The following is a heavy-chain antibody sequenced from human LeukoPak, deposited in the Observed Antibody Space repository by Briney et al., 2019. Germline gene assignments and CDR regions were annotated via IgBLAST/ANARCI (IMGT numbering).Heavy chain of an antibody. CDR3: ARGIAVAGTGDY. D-gene: IGHD6-19*01. Sequence: ASVKVSCKTSGYTFTDSGISWVRQAPGLGLEWMGWISTYNGNTHYAQKLQGRVTMTTDTSTRTAYMELRSLRSDGTAMYYCARGIAVAGTGDYWGQGTLVTVSS. V-gene: IGHV1-18*01. CDR1: GYTFTDSG. J-gene: IGHJ4*02. CDR2: ISTYNGNT.